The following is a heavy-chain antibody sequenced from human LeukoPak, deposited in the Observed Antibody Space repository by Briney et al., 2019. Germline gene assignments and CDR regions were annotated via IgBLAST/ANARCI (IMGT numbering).Heavy chain of an antibody. J-gene: IGHJ5*02. CDR2: MNTNSGNT. Sequence: ASVKVSCKASGYTFSSYDINWVRQATGQGLEWMGWMNTNSGNTGFAQKFKGRLTLTRDTSIGTAYMELSSLKPEDTAIYYCARVHDREPNGWFGPWGQGTQVTVSS. V-gene: IGHV1-8*02. D-gene: IGHD1-26*01. CDR3: ARVHDREPNGWFGP. CDR1: GYTFSSYD.